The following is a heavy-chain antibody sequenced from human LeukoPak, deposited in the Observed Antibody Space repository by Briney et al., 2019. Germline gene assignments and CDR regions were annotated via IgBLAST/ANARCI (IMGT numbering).Heavy chain of an antibody. J-gene: IGHJ6*03. CDR3: ARASTVGATNLHYYYMDV. D-gene: IGHD1-26*01. V-gene: IGHV1-69*13. CDR2: IIPIFGTA. CDR1: GGTFSSYA. Sequence: GASVKVPCKASGGTFSSYAISWVRQAPGQGLEWMGGIIPIFGTANYAQKFQGRVTITADESTSTAYMELSSLRSEDTAVYYCARASTVGATNLHYYYMDVWGKGTTVTISS.